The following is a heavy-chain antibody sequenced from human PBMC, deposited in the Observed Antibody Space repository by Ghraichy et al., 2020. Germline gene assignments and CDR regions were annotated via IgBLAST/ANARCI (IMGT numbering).Heavy chain of an antibody. D-gene: IGHD3-3*01. V-gene: IGHV3-48*01. CDR2: IGSSSSAI. CDR3: ARGGSIFGVVINYYGMDV. J-gene: IGHJ6*02. Sequence: GESLRLSCEASGFTFSSYTMNWVRQAPGKGLEWISYIGSSSSAIYYADSVKGRFSISRDSAKNSLSLQMNSLRAEDTGVYYCARGGSIFGVVINYYGMDVWGQGTTVTVSS. CDR1: GFTFSSYT.